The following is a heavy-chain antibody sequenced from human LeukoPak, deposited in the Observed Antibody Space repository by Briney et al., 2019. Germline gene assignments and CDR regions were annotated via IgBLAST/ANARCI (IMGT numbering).Heavy chain of an antibody. CDR2: IWYDGSNK. Sequence: GGSLRLSCAAPGFTFSSYGMHWVRQAPGKGLEWVAVIWYDGSNKYYADSVKGRFTISRDNSKNTLYLQMNSLRAEDTAVYYCAKDRGDYYYYYYMDVWGKGTTVTVSS. CDR3: AKDRGDYYYYYYMDV. V-gene: IGHV3-33*06. CDR1: GFTFSSYG. J-gene: IGHJ6*03.